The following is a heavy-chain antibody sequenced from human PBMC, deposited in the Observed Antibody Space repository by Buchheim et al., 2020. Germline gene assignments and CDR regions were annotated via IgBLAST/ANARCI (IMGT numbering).Heavy chain of an antibody. V-gene: IGHV4-39*01. J-gene: IGHJ6*02. CDR3: ARQVRVPAAIRIAAAGTRYEDV. Sequence: QLQLQESGPGLVKPSETLSLTCTVSGGSISSSSYYWGWIRQPPGKGLEWIGSIYYSGSTYYNPSPKSRVTISVDTAKNQFSLKLSSVTAADTAVYYCARQVRVPAAIRIAAAGTRYEDVWGQGTT. CDR1: GGSISSSSYY. CDR2: IYYSGST. D-gene: IGHD6-13*01.